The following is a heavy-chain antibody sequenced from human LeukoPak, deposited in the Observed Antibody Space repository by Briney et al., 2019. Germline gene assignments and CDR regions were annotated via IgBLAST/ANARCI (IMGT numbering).Heavy chain of an antibody. CDR3: ARDGEAVAGTVDY. V-gene: IGHV3-33*01. CDR1: GFTFSSYG. CDR2: IWYDGSNK. J-gene: IGHJ4*02. D-gene: IGHD6-19*01. Sequence: GRSLRLSCAASGFTFSSYGMHWVRQAPGKGREWVAVIWYDGSNKYYADSVKGRFTISRDDSKNTLYPQMNSLRAEDTAVYYCARDGEAVAGTVDYWGQGTLVTVSS.